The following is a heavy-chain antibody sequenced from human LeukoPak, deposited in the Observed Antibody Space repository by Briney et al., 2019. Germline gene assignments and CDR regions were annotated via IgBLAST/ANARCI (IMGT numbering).Heavy chain of an antibody. CDR2: ISAYNGNT. D-gene: IGHD6-6*01. J-gene: IGHJ5*02. CDR3: AREGSSNSYSAPFDP. V-gene: IGHV1-18*01. CDR1: GYTFTSYG. Sequence: ASVKVSCKASGYTFTSYGISWVRQAPGQGLEWMGWISAYNGNTNYAQKLQGRVTMTTDTSTSTAYMELRSLRSDDTAVYYCAREGSSNSYSAPFDPWGQGTLVTVSS.